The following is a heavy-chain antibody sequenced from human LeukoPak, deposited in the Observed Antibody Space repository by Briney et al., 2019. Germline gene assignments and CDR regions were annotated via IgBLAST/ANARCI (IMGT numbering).Heavy chain of an antibody. V-gene: IGHV1-69*13. J-gene: IGHJ4*02. CDR2: IIPIFGTA. D-gene: IGHD6-13*01. CDR3: ARQQQLAGVFDY. CDR1: GGTFSSYA. Sequence: SVKVSCKASGGTFSSYAISWVRQAPGQGLEWMGGIIPIFGTASYAQKFQGRVTITADESTSTAYMELSSLRSEDTAVYYCARQQQLAGVFDYWGQGTLVTVSS.